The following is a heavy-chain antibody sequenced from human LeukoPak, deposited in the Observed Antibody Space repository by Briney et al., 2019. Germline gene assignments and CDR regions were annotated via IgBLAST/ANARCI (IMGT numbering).Heavy chain of an antibody. CDR1: GFTFSSYA. V-gene: IGHV3-23*01. J-gene: IGHJ4*02. Sequence: PGGSLRLSCAASGFTFSSYAMSWVRQAPGKGREWVSAISGSGGSTYYADSVKGRFTISRDNSTNPLYLPTNSLRAEDTAVYYCAKLDYGDYGSVPTSFDYWGQGTLVTVSS. CDR3: AKLDYGDYGSVPTSFDY. CDR2: ISGSGGST. D-gene: IGHD4-17*01.